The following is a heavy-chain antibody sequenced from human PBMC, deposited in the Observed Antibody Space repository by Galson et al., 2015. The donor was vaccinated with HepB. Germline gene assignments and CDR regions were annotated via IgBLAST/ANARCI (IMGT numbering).Heavy chain of an antibody. D-gene: IGHD3-22*01. V-gene: IGHV3-74*01. CDR2: INSDGRST. Sequence: SLRLSCAASGFTFSTYWMHWVRQAPGKGLVWVSRINSDGRSTNYADSVKGRFTISRDNAQNTLYLQMHSLRAEDAAVYYCSRGERFDSSGSDYWGQGTLVTVSS. CDR1: GFTFSTYW. CDR3: SRGERFDSSGSDY. J-gene: IGHJ4*02.